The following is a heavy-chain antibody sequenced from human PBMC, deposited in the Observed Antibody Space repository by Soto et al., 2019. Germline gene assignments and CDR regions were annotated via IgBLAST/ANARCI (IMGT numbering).Heavy chain of an antibody. CDR2: IYRTGST. CDR1: HGSVSSDPFY. J-gene: IGHJ4*02. V-gene: IGHV4-61*01. D-gene: IGHD1-7*01. CDR3: ASRDPGTSVDY. Sequence: PSETLSLTCTVSHGSVSSDPFYWTWIRQHPGKGLEWIGEIYRTGSTNYNPSLKSRVTISLDKSENQFSLKVTSLTAADTAVYYCASRDPGTSVDYWGQGTLVTVSS.